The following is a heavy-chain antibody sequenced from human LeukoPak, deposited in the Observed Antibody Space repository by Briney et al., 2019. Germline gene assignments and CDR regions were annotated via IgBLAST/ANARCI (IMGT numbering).Heavy chain of an antibody. Sequence: SQTLSLTCAISGDSVSSKNGAWNWIRQSPSRGLEWPGRTYYRSKWYNDYAEFIQGRITINPDTSKNQFSLQLNSVTPEDTAVYFCARDMGTTGWYTFDYWGQGTLVTVSS. CDR2: TYYRSKWYN. V-gene: IGHV6-1*01. CDR1: GDSVSSKNGA. J-gene: IGHJ4*02. D-gene: IGHD6-19*01. CDR3: ARDMGTTGWYTFDY.